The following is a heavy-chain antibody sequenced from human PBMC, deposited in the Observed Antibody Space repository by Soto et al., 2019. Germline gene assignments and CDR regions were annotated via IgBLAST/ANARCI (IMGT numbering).Heavy chain of an antibody. V-gene: IGHV1-69*13. J-gene: IGHJ4*02. Sequence: ASVKVSCKASGGTFSSYAISWLRQAPGQGLEWMGGIIPIFGTANYAQKFQGRVTIAADESTSTAYMELSSLRSEDTAVYYCARGGRIFGVVIMGYFDYWVQGTLVTVSS. CDR1: GGTFSSYA. D-gene: IGHD3-3*01. CDR3: ARGGRIFGVVIMGYFDY. CDR2: IIPIFGTA.